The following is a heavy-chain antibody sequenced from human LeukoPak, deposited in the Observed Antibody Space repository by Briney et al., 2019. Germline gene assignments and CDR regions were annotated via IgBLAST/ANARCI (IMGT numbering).Heavy chain of an antibody. CDR1: GYTFTSYA. V-gene: IGHV1-18*01. J-gene: IGHJ4*02. D-gene: IGHD6-19*01. Sequence: ASVKVSCKASGYTFTSYAMNWVRQAPGQGLEWMGWISGYNGNTNYAQNLQGRVTMTTDTSTSTGYMELRSLRSDDTAVYYCARVAPHRRLSSGWYHFDYWGQGTLVTVSS. CDR3: ARVAPHRRLSSGWYHFDY. CDR2: ISGYNGNT.